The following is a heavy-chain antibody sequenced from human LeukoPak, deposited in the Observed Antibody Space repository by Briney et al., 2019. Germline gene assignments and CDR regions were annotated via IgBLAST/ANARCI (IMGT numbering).Heavy chain of an antibody. D-gene: IGHD5-18*01. CDR2: ISSDGSTI. J-gene: IGHJ4*02. CDR1: GFTFSTSW. Sequence: GGSLRLSCAASGFTFSTSWMHWVRQAPGKGLVWVSLISSDGSTIIYADSVKGRFTISRDNAKSTLYLQMNSLRAEDTAVYYCARGRSGMVIVYWGQGTLVTVSS. V-gene: IGHV3-74*01. CDR3: ARGRSGMVIVY.